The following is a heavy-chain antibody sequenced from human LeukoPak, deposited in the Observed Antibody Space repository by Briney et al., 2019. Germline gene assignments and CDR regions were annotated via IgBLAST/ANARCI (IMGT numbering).Heavy chain of an antibody. CDR3: AREILGGFNPGAY. CDR1: LDSTTSNF. Sequence: SETLSLTCTVSLDSTTSNFWSWVRQSPGKGLEWIGEIHRSGGPNYNPSLPSRVTISIDRSRNQIALELSSVTAADTAVYYCAREILGGFNPGAYWGQGTLVTVSS. J-gene: IGHJ4*02. D-gene: IGHD1-14*01. V-gene: IGHV4-4*02. CDR2: IHRSGGP.